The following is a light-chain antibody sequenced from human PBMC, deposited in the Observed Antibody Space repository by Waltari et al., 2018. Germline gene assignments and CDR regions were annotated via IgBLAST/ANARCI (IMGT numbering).Light chain of an antibody. J-gene: IGLJ2*01. V-gene: IGLV1-40*01. Sequence: QSVLTQPPSVSGAPEQGVTISCTGGGSNIGAGYDVHWYQQFPGTAPKLLIFPNTNRPSGVPDRFSGYRSGASASLAITGLQAEDEGYYYCQSFDTNLSVIFGGGTKLTVL. CDR3: QSFDTNLSVI. CDR1: GSNIGAGYD. CDR2: PNT.